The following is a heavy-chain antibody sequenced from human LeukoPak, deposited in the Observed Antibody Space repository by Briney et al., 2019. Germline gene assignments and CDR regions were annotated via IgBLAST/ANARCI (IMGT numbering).Heavy chain of an antibody. D-gene: IGHD3-10*01. CDR2: ISGSGGST. V-gene: IGHV3-23*01. J-gene: IGHJ4*02. CDR1: GFTFSSYA. CDR3: AKDPFGLLWFGESPCTRFDY. Sequence: GGSLRLSCAVSGFTFSSYAMSWVRQAPGKGLEWVSAISGSGGSTYYADSAKGRVTISRDNSKNTLYPQMNRLRAEHTAVYYCAKDPFGLLWFGESPCTRFDYWGQGTLVTVSS.